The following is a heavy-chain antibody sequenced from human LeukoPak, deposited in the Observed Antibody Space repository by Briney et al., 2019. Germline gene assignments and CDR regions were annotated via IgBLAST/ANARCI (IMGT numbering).Heavy chain of an antibody. J-gene: IGHJ6*03. V-gene: IGHV4-59*02. CDR2: IHHSGGT. Sequence: SETLSLTCTVSGGSVSSHFWSWVRQPPGKGPEWLGYIHHSGGTRFNPSLKSRLSISLDTSKNQISLSLNSVTAADAAVYYCARGGLDYYFYMDVWGKGTTVAVSS. CDR3: ARGGLDYYFYMDV. CDR1: GGSVSSHF. D-gene: IGHD3-16*01.